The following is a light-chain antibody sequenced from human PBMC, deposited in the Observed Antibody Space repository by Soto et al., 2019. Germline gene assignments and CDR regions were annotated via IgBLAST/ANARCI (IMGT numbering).Light chain of an antibody. CDR1: QSVLYTSNNLNY. J-gene: IGKJ4*01. Sequence: DIVMTQSPDSLAVSLGERATINCKSSQSVLYTSNNLNYLAWYQQKPGQPPKLLIYWASTRESGVPDRFSGSGSGTDFTLTISSLQAEDVAVYYCQQYYGTPLTFGGGTKVEIE. CDR2: WAS. CDR3: QQYYGTPLT. V-gene: IGKV4-1*01.